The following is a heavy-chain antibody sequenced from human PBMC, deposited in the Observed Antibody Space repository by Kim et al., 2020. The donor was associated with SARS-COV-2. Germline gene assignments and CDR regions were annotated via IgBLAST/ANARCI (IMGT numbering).Heavy chain of an antibody. CDR2: IKSKTDGGTT. CDR1: GFTFSNAW. Sequence: EGSLRLSCAASGFTFSNAWMSWVRQAPGKGLEWVGRIKSKTDGGTTDYAAPVKGRFSISRDDSKNTLYLQMNSLKIEDTAVYYCTTVPYYYGSGTHGGQGTLVTVSS. D-gene: IGHD3-10*01. CDR3: TTVPYYYGSGTH. V-gene: IGHV3-15*01. J-gene: IGHJ4*02.